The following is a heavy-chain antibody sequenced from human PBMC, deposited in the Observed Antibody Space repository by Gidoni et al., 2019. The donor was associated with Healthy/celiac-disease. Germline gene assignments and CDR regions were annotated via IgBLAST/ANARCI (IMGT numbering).Heavy chain of an antibody. D-gene: IGHD2-2*01. CDR1: GFTFSSYS. CDR3: ARAIVVVPAADTFDY. V-gene: IGHV3-48*02. J-gene: IGHJ4*02. Sequence: EVQLVESGGGLVQPGGSLRLSCAASGFTFSSYSMNWVRQAPGKGLEWVSYISSSSSTIYYADSVKGRFTISRDNAKNSLYLQMNSLRDEDTAVYYCARAIVVVPAADTFDYWGQGTLVTVSS. CDR2: ISSSSSTI.